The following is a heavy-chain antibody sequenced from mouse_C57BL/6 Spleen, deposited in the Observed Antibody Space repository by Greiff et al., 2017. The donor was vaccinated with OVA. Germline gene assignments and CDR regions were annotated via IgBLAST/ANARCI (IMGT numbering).Heavy chain of an antibody. Sequence: QVQLQQPGAELVRPGSSVKLSCKASGYTFTSYWMHWVKQRPIQGLEWIGNIDPSDSETHYNQKFKDKATLTVDKSSSTAYMQLSSLTSEDSAVYYCARGGYYDYDVGGYFDYWGQGTTLTVSS. CDR1: GYTFTSYW. CDR3: ARGGYYDYDVGGYFDY. V-gene: IGHV1-52*01. J-gene: IGHJ2*01. CDR2: IDPSDSET. D-gene: IGHD2-4*01.